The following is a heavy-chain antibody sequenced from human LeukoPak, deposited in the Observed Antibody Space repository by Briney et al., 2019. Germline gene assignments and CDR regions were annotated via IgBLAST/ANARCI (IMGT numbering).Heavy chain of an antibody. J-gene: IGHJ4*02. V-gene: IGHV4-30-2*01. CDR3: ARDRSGYDGGLDY. Sequence: SQTLSLTCAVSGGSISSGGYSWSWIRQPPGKGLEWIGYIYHSGSTYYNPSLKSRVTISVDRSKNQFSLKLSSVTAADTAVYYCARDRSGYDGGLDYWGQGTLVPVSS. CDR2: IYHSGST. CDR1: GGSISSGGYS. D-gene: IGHD5-12*01.